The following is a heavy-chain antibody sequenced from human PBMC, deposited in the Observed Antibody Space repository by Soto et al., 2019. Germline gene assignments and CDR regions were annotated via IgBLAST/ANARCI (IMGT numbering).Heavy chain of an antibody. CDR2: INHSGST. V-gene: IGHV4-34*01. CDR1: GRSFSGYY. CDR3: ARGPPYYYDSSGYS. D-gene: IGHD3-22*01. Sequence: SETLSLTCAVYGRSFSGYYWSWIRQPPGKGLEWIGEINHSGSTNYNPSLKSRVTISVDTSKNQFSLKLSSVTAADTAVYYCARGPPYYYDSSGYSWGQGTLVTVSS. J-gene: IGHJ5*02.